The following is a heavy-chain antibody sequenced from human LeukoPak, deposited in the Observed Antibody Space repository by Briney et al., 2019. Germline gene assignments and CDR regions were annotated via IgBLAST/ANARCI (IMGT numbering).Heavy chain of an antibody. D-gene: IGHD2-21*02. CDR1: GGTFSSTT. V-gene: IGHV1-69*01. CDR3: ARGWLAETTVVTPYNY. CDR2: ITPIFRTP. Sequence: GASVKVSCKASGGTFSSTTTNWVRQAPGQGLEWMGGITPIFRTPNYAQKSQGRVTITAVESMSTAYMELSSLRSEDTAVYYCARGWLAETTVVTPYNYWGQGTLVTVSS. J-gene: IGHJ4*02.